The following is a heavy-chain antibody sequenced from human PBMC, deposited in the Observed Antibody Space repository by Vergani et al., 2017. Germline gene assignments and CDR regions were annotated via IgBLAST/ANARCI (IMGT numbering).Heavy chain of an antibody. CDR3: ARDLTCTSDSCYYYYGMDV. J-gene: IGHJ6*02. CDR1: GGSIISSSYY. D-gene: IGHD2-2*01. Sequence: QLHLQESGPGLVKPSETLSLTCTVSGGSIISSSYYWGWIRQPPGKGLEWIGNIYHSGGAYYIPSLKGRVTISVDTSNNQFSLEVTSVTAADTAVYYCARDLTCTSDSCYYYYGMDVWGQGLTVTVSS. CDR2: IYHSGGA. V-gene: IGHV4-39*02.